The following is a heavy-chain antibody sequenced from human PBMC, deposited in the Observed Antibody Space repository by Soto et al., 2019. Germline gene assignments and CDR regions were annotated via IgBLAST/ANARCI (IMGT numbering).Heavy chain of an antibody. CDR2: INDRGSI. CDR1: GGSFSGYY. Sequence: QVQLQQWGAGPLRPLETLSLTCGVSGGSFSGYYWAWIHQSPGKGLEWIGEINDRGSINYNPSLKSRVSSSVDTSKYHYSLNLRSVTAADTAVYYCARESHDILTGPPWVWYFDLWGRGTLVTVSS. CDR3: ARESHDILTGPPWVWYFDL. D-gene: IGHD3-9*01. V-gene: IGHV4-34*01. J-gene: IGHJ2*01.